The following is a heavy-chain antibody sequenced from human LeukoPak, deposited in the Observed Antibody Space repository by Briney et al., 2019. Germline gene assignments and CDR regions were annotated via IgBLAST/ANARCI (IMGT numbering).Heavy chain of an antibody. D-gene: IGHD4-11*01. CDR3: ARYSNYYNWFDP. J-gene: IGHJ5*02. CDR1: GFTFSDYY. Sequence: GGSLRLSCAASGFTFSDYYMSWIRQAPGKGLEWVSCISSSGSTIYYADSVKGRFTISRDNAKNSLYLQMNSLRAEDTAVYYCARYSNYYNWFDPWGQGTLVTVSS. CDR2: ISSSGSTI. V-gene: IGHV3-11*04.